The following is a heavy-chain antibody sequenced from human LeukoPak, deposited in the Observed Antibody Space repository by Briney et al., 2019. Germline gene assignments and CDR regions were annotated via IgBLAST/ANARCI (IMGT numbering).Heavy chain of an antibody. CDR1: GGSISSYS. CDR3: ARDGRVDYGDYTFDY. V-gene: IGHV4-59*01. J-gene: IGHJ4*02. D-gene: IGHD4-17*01. Sequence: AETLSLTCTVSGGSISSYSWNWIRQPPGKGLEWIGYIYYTGSTNYNPSLKSRRTISVDTSKKQFSLKLSSVTAADTAVYYCARDGRVDYGDYTFDYWGQGTLVTVSS. CDR2: IYYTGST.